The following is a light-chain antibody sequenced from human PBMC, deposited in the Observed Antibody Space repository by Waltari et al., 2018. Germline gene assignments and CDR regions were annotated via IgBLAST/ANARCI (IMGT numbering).Light chain of an antibody. V-gene: IGKV3-15*01. J-gene: IGKJ1*01. CDR3: QQYNNWLWT. CDR1: QSVSNN. Sequence: EIVMTQSPATLSVSPGASATLSCRASQSVSNNLAWYQQKTGQAPRLLIYGASTRATGIPARFSGSGSGTEFTLTISSLQSEDFAVYYCQQYNNWLWTFGQGTKVEIK. CDR2: GAS.